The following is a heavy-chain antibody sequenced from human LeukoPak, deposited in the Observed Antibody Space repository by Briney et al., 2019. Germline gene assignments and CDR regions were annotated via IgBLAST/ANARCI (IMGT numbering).Heavy chain of an antibody. CDR3: AKDASYYPSFDY. D-gene: IGHD1-26*01. Sequence: GGSLRLSCAASGFTFSSYGMHWVRQAPGKGLEWVAVISYDGSNKYYADSVKGRFTISRDNSKNTLYLQMNSLRAEDTAVYYCAKDASYYPSFDYWGQGTLVTVSS. CDR1: GFTFSSYG. CDR2: ISYDGSNK. V-gene: IGHV3-30*18. J-gene: IGHJ4*02.